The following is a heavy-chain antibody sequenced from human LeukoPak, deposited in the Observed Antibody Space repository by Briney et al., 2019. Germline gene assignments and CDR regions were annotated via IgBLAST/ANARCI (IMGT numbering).Heavy chain of an antibody. CDR1: GFTFSSYA. V-gene: IGHV3-23*01. CDR3: AKVRDLDTVLGRFDN. D-gene: IGHD5-18*01. Sequence: ESGGSLRLSCAASGFTFSSYAMGWVRQAPGKGLEWVSVISGNGGRTYYADSVKGRFTISRDNSKNTLYLQMNSLRAEDTAVYYCAKVRDLDTVLGRFDNWGQGTLVTVFS. J-gene: IGHJ5*02. CDR2: ISGNGGRT.